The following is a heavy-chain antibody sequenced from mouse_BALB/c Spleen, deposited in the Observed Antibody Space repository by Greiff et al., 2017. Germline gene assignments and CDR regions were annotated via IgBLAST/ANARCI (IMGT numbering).Heavy chain of an antibody. Sequence: DVKLQESGAELVKPGASVKLSCTASGFNIKDTYMHWVKQRPEQGLEWIGRIDPANGNTKYDPKFQGKATITADTSSNTAYLQLSSLTSEDTAVYYCARELRYFDVWGAGTTVTVSS. CDR3: ARELRYFDV. J-gene: IGHJ1*01. CDR2: IDPANGNT. V-gene: IGHV14-3*02. CDR1: GFNIKDTY.